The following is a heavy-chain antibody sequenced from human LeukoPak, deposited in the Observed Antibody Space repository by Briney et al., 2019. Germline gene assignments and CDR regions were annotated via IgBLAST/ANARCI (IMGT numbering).Heavy chain of an antibody. V-gene: IGHV3-7*01. CDR1: GFIIISYR. CDR2: IKQDGSEK. Sequence: PGGSLRLSCAASGFIIISYRMSWVRQAPGKGLEWVANIKQDGSEKYYVDSVKGRFTISRDNADNSLYLQMNSLRVEDTAVYYCAGRIAAAYNGGRYYWGQGTLVTVSS. CDR3: AGRIAAAYNGGRYY. J-gene: IGHJ4*02. D-gene: IGHD6-13*01.